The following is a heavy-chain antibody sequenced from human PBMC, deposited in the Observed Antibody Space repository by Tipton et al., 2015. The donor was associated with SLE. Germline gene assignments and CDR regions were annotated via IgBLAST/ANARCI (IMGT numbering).Heavy chain of an antibody. CDR1: GFSISSGYY. Sequence: TLSLTCAVSGFSISSGYYWGWIRQPPGKGLGWLGSVYHSGTTYYNPSLKSRVAISVDTSRNQFSLRLTSVTAADTAVYFCARRYDYGDYADAFDIWGPGTMVIVSS. D-gene: IGHD4-17*01. J-gene: IGHJ3*02. CDR2: VYHSGTT. V-gene: IGHV4-38-2*01. CDR3: ARRYDYGDYADAFDI.